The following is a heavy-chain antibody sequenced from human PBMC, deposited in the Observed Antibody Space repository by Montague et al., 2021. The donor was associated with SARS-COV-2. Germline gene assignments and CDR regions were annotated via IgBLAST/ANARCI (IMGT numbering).Heavy chain of an antibody. CDR3: ARMVAVTTSLDY. CDR1: GFSLSTSGMC. CDR2: XDWDDEK. D-gene: IGHD4-17*01. Sequence: PALVKPTQTLTLTCTFSGFSLSTSGMCVSWIRQPPGKALEWLARXDWDDEKYYSTSLKTRLTISKDTSKNQVVLTMTNMDPVDTATYYCARMVAVTTSLDYGGQGTLVTVSS. J-gene: IGHJ4*02. V-gene: IGHV2-70*11.